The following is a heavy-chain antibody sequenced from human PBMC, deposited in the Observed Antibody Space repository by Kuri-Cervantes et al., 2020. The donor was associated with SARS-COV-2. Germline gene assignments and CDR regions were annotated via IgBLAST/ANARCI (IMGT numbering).Heavy chain of an antibody. CDR3: ARVPGAGAFDI. Sequence: SETLSLTCTVSGYSISSGYYWGWIRQPPGKGLEWIGSIYHSGSTYYNPSLKSRVTISVDTSKNQFSLKLSSVTAADTAVYYCARVPGAGAFDIWGQGTMVTVSS. D-gene: IGHD3-10*01. CDR2: IYHSGST. J-gene: IGHJ3*02. CDR1: GYSISSGYY. V-gene: IGHV4-38-2*02.